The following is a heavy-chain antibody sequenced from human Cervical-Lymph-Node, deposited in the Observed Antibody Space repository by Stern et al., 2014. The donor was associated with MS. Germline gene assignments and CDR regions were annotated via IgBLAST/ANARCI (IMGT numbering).Heavy chain of an antibody. V-gene: IGHV1-69*01. CDR2: LIPIFGTA. CDR1: GGTFSSYA. J-gene: IGHJ6*02. D-gene: IGHD3-10*01. CDR3: ARDRGWDHTGYYGMDV. Sequence: QMQLLQSGAEVKKPGSSVKVSCKASGGTFSSYAISWVRQAPGQGLERMERLIPIFGTANYAQKFQGRVTITADESTSTAYMELSSLRSEDTAVYYCARDRGWDHTGYYGMDVWGQGTTVTVSS.